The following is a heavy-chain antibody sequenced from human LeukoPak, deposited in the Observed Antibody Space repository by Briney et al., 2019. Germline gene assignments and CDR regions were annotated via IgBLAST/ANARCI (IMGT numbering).Heavy chain of an antibody. V-gene: IGHV1-69*13. D-gene: IGHD1-26*01. CDR1: EGTFISYG. J-gene: IGHJ3*02. CDR3: AALPIVGATWMAFDI. CDR2: IIPIFATA. Sequence: SGKVSCKASEGTFISYGISWVRQAPGQGLEWEGGIIPIFATANYAQQFQARVTITADESTSTAYMQLSSLRSEDTAVYYCAALPIVGATWMAFDIWGQGTMVTVSS.